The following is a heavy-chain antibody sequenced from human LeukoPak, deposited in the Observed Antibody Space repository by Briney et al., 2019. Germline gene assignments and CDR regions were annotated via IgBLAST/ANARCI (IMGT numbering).Heavy chain of an antibody. V-gene: IGHV4-61*01. CDR3: ARDYTVSRYYYFYGMDV. D-gene: IGHD3-16*01. CDR1: GGSVSSGSYY. Sequence: SETLSLTCTVSGGSVSSGSYYWSWIRQPPGKGLEWIGYIYYSGNTNCSPSLKSRVTISVDTSKDQFSLRLSSVTTADTAVYYCARDYTVSRYYYFYGMDVWGQGTTVTVSS. J-gene: IGHJ6*02. CDR2: IYYSGNT.